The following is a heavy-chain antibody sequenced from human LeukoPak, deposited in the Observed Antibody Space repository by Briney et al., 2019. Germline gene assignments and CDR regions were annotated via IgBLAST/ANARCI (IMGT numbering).Heavy chain of an antibody. CDR1: GGTFSSYA. Sequence: SVPVSCKASGGTFSSYAISWVRQAPGQGLEWMGRIIPILGIANYAQKFQGSVTITADKSTSTAFMELSSLRSEYTAVYYCAAADFYCSSTSCYDAYFDYWGQGTLVTVSS. D-gene: IGHD2-2*01. V-gene: IGHV1-69*04. CDR2: IIPILGIA. CDR3: AAADFYCSSTSCYDAYFDY. J-gene: IGHJ4*02.